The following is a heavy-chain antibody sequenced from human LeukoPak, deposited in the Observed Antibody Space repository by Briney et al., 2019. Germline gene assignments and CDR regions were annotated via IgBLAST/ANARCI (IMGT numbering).Heavy chain of an antibody. CDR3: ATLGIALGDY. J-gene: IGHJ4*02. D-gene: IGHD6-19*01. V-gene: IGHV3-48*03. CDR2: ISSSGSTI. CDR1: GFTFSSYE. Sequence: QAGGSLRLSCAASGFTFSSYEMNWVRQAPGNGLEWVSYISSSGSTIYYADSVKGRFTISRDNAKNSLYLQMNSLRAEDTAVYYCATLGIALGDYWGQGTLVTVSS.